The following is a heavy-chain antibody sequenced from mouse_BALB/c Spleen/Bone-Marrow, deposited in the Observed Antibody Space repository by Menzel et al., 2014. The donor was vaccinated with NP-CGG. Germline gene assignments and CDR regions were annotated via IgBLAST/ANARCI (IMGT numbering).Heavy chain of an antibody. V-gene: IGHV1-54*01. CDR3: ARRTTGVAPFDY. Sequence: VQLQQSGAELARPGTSVKVSCKASGYAFXNYLIEWVKQRPGQGLEWIGVINPGSRSTNYNEKFKGKATLTADKSSSTAYMQLSSLTSDDSAVYFCARRTTGVAPFDYWGQGTTLTVSS. J-gene: IGHJ2*01. CDR2: INPGSRST. CDR1: GYAFXNYL. D-gene: IGHD1-1*01.